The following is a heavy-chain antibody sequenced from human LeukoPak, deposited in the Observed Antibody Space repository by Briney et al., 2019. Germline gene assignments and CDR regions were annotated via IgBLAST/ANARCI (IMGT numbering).Heavy chain of an antibody. CDR1: GFIFSAYA. CDR3: AKRVTVTTKYFDS. CDR2: IGTGGET. V-gene: IGHV3-23*01. Sequence: PGGSLRLSCAASGFIFSAYAMSWVRQAPGQGLEWVSVIGTGGETNYADSVRGRFTISRSNFKNTLYLQMNSLRAEDTAVYYCAKRVTVTTKYFDSWGQGTLVTVSS. D-gene: IGHD4-17*01. J-gene: IGHJ4*02.